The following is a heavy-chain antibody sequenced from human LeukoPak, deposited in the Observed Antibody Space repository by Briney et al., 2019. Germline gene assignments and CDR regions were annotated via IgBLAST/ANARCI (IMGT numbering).Heavy chain of an antibody. V-gene: IGHV4-30-2*01. CDR2: IYHSGST. J-gene: IGHJ4*02. D-gene: IGHD3-22*01. Sequence: SQTLSLTCAVSGGSISSGGYSWSWIRQPPGKGLEWIGYIYHSGSTYYNPSLKSRVTISVDRSKNQFSLKLSSVTAADTAVYYCARSYDSSGYSQYYFGYWGQGTLVTVSS. CDR1: GGSISSGGYS. CDR3: ARSYDSSGYSQYYFGY.